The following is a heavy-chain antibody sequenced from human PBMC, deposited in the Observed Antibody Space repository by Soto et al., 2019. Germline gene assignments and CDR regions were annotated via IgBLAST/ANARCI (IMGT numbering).Heavy chain of an antibody. CDR1: GFTFSSSS. J-gene: IGHJ4*02. D-gene: IGHD6-13*01. CDR2: ISSSSIAI. CDR3: ARLRGSSNWETPS. V-gene: IGHV3-48*01. Sequence: GGSLRLSCAASGFTFSSSSMNWVRQAPGKGLEWVSYISSSSIAIYYVDSVKGRFTISRDNAKNSLYLQMNSLGAEDTAVYYCARLRGSSNWETPSWGQGTLVTVSS.